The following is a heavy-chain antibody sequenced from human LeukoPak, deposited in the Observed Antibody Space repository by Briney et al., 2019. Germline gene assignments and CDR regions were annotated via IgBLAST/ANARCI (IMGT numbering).Heavy chain of an antibody. Sequence: ASVKVSCKASGYTFTGFYMHWVRQAPGRGREWMGWINPNTGDAKYAQKFQGRVTMTRDTSISTAYLEVSRLRSDDTAVYYCAPLPRSLRFYFDYWGHGTLVIVSS. CDR1: GYTFTGFY. CDR3: APLPRSLRFYFDY. V-gene: IGHV1-2*02. CDR2: INPNTGDA. D-gene: IGHD3-3*01. J-gene: IGHJ4*01.